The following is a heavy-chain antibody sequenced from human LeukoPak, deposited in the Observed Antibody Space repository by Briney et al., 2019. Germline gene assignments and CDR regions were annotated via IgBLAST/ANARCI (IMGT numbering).Heavy chain of an antibody. CDR3: AREAGGSHLAFDY. V-gene: IGHV4-4*07. Sequence: SETLSLTCTVSGGSIDNYDWSWIRQSAGKGLEWIGRIHSSGTTNYNPSLKSRVTMSVDTSKNQFSLKLNSVTAADTAIYYCAREAGGSHLAFDYWGQGTLVTVSS. CDR1: GGSIDNYD. D-gene: IGHD5-12*01. CDR2: IHSSGTT. J-gene: IGHJ4*02.